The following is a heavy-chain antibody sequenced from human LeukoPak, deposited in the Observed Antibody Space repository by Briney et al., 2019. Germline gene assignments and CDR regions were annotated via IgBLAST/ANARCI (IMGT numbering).Heavy chain of an antibody. Sequence: SQTLSLTCTVSGGSISSGDYYWSWIRQSPGKGLEWIGYIYYSGSTYYNPSLKSRVTISVDTSKNQFSLKLSSVTAADTAVYYCARDTHYYDSSGYYFDYWGQGTLATVSS. J-gene: IGHJ4*02. D-gene: IGHD3-22*01. V-gene: IGHV4-30-4*01. CDR2: IYYSGST. CDR1: GGSISSGDYY. CDR3: ARDTHYYDSSGYYFDY.